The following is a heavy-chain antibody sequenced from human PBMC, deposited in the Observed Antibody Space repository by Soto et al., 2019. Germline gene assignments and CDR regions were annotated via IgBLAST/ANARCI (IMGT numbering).Heavy chain of an antibody. CDR1: GFRFNSYS. D-gene: IGHD6-6*01. Sequence: GGSLRLSCEASGFRFNSYSMNWVRQAPQKGLEWVSLIDARSNYIYYADSVKGRFTISRDNSKNTLYLQMNSLRAEDTAVYYCAKEARLSAFDIWGQGTMVTVSS. J-gene: IGHJ3*02. CDR3: AKEARLSAFDI. V-gene: IGHV3-21*04. CDR2: IDARSNYI.